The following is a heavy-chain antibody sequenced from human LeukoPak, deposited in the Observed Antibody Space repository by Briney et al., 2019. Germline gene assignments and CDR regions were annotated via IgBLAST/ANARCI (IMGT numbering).Heavy chain of an antibody. V-gene: IGHV3-74*01. CDR1: GFTFSSYW. CDR2: INSDGSST. CDR3: ARAGYDILTGSHALDY. J-gene: IGHJ4*02. Sequence: PGGSLRLSCAASGFTFSSYWMHWVRQPPGKGLVWVSRINSDGSSTSYADSVKGRFTISRDNAKNSLYLQMNSLRAENTAVYYCARAGYDILTGSHALDYWGQGTLVTVSS. D-gene: IGHD3-9*01.